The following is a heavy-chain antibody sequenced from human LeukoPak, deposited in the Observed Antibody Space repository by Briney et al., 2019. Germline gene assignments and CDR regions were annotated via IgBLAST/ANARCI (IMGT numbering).Heavy chain of an antibody. V-gene: IGHV4-59*01. J-gene: IGHJ4*02. CDR1: GDSISSYY. CDR3: ARDRLLAL. D-gene: IGHD2-15*01. Sequence: SETLSLTCTVSGDSISSYYWSWIRQPPGKGLEWIGYIYYSGSTNYNPSLRSRVTISVDTSENQLSLKLSSVTAADTAVYYCARDRLLALWGQGTLVTVSS. CDR2: IYYSGST.